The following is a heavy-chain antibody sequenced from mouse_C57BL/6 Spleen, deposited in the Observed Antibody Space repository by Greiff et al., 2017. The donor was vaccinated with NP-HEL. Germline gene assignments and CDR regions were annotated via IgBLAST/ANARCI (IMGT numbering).Heavy chain of an antibody. CDR3: AHLQTAQARGYAMDY. V-gene: IGHV1-52*01. CDR1: GYTFTSYW. Sequence: QVQLQQPGAELVRPGSSVKLSCKASGYTFTSYWMHWVKQRPIQGLEWIGNIDPSDSETHYNQKFKDKATLTVDKSSSTAYMQLSSLTSEDSAVYYCAHLQTAQARGYAMDYWGQGTSVTVSS. CDR2: IDPSDSET. J-gene: IGHJ4*01. D-gene: IGHD3-2*02.